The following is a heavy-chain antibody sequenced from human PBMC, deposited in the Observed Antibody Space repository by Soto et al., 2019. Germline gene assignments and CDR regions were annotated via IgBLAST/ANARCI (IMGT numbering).Heavy chain of an antibody. J-gene: IGHJ4*02. Sequence: EVQLVESGGGLVQPGGSLRLSCAASGFTFSDHYMDWVRQAPGKGLEWVGRSRNKANRYSTEYAASVKGRFTISRDDSKNSLSLHMNSLKTEDTAVYYCVLEYMNPFDSWGLGTLVTVSS. D-gene: IGHD6-6*01. CDR2: SRNKANRYST. V-gene: IGHV3-72*01. CDR1: GFTFSDHY. CDR3: VLEYMNPFDS.